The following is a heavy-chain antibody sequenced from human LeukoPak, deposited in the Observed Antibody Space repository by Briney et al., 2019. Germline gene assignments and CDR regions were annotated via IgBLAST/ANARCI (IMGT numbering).Heavy chain of an antibody. J-gene: IGHJ4*02. CDR2: ISWNSGSI. V-gene: IGHV3-9*03. CDR3: AKDGYSSGWHWFDY. CDR1: GFTFSSNY. D-gene: IGHD6-19*01. Sequence: PGGSLRLSCAASGFTFSSNYMSWVRQAPGKGLEGVSGISWNSGSIGYADSVKGRFTISRDNAKNSLYLQMNSLRAEDMALYYCAKDGYSSGWHWFDYWGQGTLVTVSS.